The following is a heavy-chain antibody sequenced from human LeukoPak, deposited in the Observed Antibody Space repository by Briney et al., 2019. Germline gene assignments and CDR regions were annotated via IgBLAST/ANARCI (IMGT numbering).Heavy chain of an antibody. D-gene: IGHD2-15*01. J-gene: IGHJ3*02. V-gene: IGHV1-69*06. Sequence: GASVKVSCKASGGALSNYAINWVRQAPGQGLEWMGGIIPMFDTANYAQNFQGRVTITADKSTSTAYMELRSLRSDDTAVYYCARGSPYSHAFDIWGQGTIVTVSS. CDR3: ARGSPYSHAFDI. CDR2: IIPMFDTA. CDR1: GGALSNYA.